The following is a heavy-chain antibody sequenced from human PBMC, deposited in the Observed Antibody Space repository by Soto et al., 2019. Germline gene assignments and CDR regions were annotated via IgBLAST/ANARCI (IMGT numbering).Heavy chain of an antibody. CDR1: GYSLTSYG. D-gene: IGHD4-17*01. J-gene: IGHJ5*02. V-gene: IGHV1-18*04. CDR3: ARYFFNDYGDPGWFDP. Sequence: QVQLVQSGGEVKKSGASVKVSCKASGYSLTSYGIGWVRQAPGQGLEWLGWINGYNGNTNYAQKMQGRVTMTTDTSTNTADMELRSLRSDDTAVYYCARYFFNDYGDPGWFDPWGQGTLVTVSS. CDR2: INGYNGNT.